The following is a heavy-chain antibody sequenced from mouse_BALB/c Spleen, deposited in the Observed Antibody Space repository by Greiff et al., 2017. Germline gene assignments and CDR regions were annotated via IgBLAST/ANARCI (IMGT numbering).Heavy chain of an antibody. V-gene: IGHV3-6*02. CDR2: ISYDGSN. Sequence: EVQVVESGPGLVKPSQSLSLTCSVTGYSITSCYYWNWIRQSPGNKLERMGYISYDGSNNYNPSLKNRISITRDTSKNQFFLKLNSVTTEDTATYYCAKTARETAFFAYWGQGTLVTVSA. J-gene: IGHJ3*01. CDR3: AKTARETAFFAY. D-gene: IGHD3-2*01. CDR1: GYSITSCYY.